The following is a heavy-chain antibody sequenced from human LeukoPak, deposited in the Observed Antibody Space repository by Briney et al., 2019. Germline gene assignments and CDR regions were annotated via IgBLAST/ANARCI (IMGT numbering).Heavy chain of an antibody. CDR2: ISYDGSNK. CDR3: AKVHHSSGYYYFDY. Sequence: GGSLRLSCAASGFTFSSYGMHWVRQAPGKGLEWVAVISYDGSNKYYADSVKGRFTISRDNSKNTLYLQMNSLRAEDTAVYYCAKVHHSSGYYYFDYWGQGTLVTVSS. CDR1: GFTFSSYG. V-gene: IGHV3-30*18. J-gene: IGHJ4*02. D-gene: IGHD3-22*01.